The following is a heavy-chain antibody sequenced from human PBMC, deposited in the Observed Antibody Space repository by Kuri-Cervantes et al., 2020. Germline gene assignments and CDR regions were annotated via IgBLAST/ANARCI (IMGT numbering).Heavy chain of an antibody. CDR2: IHHSGST. CDR1: GYSISSGYY. Sequence: SETLSLTCAVSGYSISSGYYWGWIRQPPGKGLEWIGSIHHSGSTYYNPSLKSRVTISVDTSKNQFSLKLSSVTAADTAVYYCARDDYGGNSWAFDIWGQGTMVTVSS. D-gene: IGHD4-23*01. V-gene: IGHV4-38-2*02. J-gene: IGHJ3*02. CDR3: ARDDYGGNSWAFDI.